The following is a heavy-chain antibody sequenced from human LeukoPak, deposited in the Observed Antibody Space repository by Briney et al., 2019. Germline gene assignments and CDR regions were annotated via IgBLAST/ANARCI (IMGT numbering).Heavy chain of an antibody. CDR3: AKVSMPIVVVISKSYYFDY. D-gene: IGHD3-22*01. CDR2: ISGDGDST. V-gene: IGHV3-43*02. J-gene: IGHJ4*02. CDR1: GFTFDDYA. Sequence: QPGGSLRLSCAASGFTFDDYAMHWVRQAPGKGLEWVSLISGDGDSTYYADSVKGRFTISRDNSKNSLYPQMNSLRTEDTALYYCAKVSMPIVVVISKSYYFDYWGQGTLVTVSS.